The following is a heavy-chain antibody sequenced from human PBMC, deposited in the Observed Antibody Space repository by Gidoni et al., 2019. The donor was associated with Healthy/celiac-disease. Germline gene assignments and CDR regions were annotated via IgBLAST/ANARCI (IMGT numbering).Heavy chain of an antibody. CDR3: AKDPLSVGASYFDY. J-gene: IGHJ4*02. CDR2: ISGSGGRT. CDR1: GFTFSSSA. Sequence: EVQLVESGGGLVQPGGSLRLSCAASGFTFSSSAMSWVRQAPGKGLEWVSSISGSGGRTYYADSVKGRFTISRDNSKNTLCLQMNSLRAEDTAVYYCAKDPLSVGASYFDYWGQGTLVTVSS. D-gene: IGHD1-26*01. V-gene: IGHV3-23*04.